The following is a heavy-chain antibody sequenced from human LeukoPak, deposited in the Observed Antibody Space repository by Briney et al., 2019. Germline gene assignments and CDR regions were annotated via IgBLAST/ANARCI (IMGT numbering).Heavy chain of an antibody. CDR2: IKYDGSEK. CDR1: GFTLSSYW. V-gene: IGHV3-7*01. Sequence: GGSLRLSCAASGFTLSSYWMSWVRQAPGKGLEWVANIKYDGSEKDYVDSVKGRFTISRDNAKNSLYLQMNSLRAEDTAVYYCARGLDYYGSGSYLNDWGQGTLVTVSS. D-gene: IGHD3-10*01. J-gene: IGHJ4*02. CDR3: ARGLDYYGSGSYLND.